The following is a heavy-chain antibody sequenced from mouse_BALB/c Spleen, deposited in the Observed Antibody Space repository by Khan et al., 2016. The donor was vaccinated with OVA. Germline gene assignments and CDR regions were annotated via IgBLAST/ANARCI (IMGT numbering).Heavy chain of an antibody. CDR3: ARQPYYHYNIMDY. J-gene: IGHJ4*01. CDR2: IWSDGST. V-gene: IGHV2-6-1*01. D-gene: IGHD2-10*01. CDR1: GFSLTNYG. Sequence: QVQLKESGPGLVAPSQSLSITCTISGFSLTNYGIHWVRRPPGKGLEWLVVIWSDGSTTYNSALKSRLTISKDNSKSQVFLKMNSLQTDDTGMYFCARQPYYHYNIMDYWGQGTSVTVSS.